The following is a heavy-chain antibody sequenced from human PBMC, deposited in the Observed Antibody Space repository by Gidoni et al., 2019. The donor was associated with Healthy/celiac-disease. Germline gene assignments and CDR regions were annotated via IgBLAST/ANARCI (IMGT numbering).Heavy chain of an antibody. D-gene: IGHD3-22*01. J-gene: IGHJ5*02. Sequence: QLQLQESGPGLVKPSETLSLTCTVSGGSISSSSYYWGWIRQPPGKGLEWIGSIYYSGSTYYNPSLKSRVTISVDTSKNQFSLKLSSVTAADTAVYYCARHPTNYYDSSGYPNWFDPWGQGTLVTVSS. V-gene: IGHV4-39*01. CDR1: GGSISSSSYY. CDR2: IYYSGST. CDR3: ARHPTNYYDSSGYPNWFDP.